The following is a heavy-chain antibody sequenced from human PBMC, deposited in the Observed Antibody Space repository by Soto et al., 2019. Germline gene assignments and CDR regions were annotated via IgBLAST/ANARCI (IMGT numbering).Heavy chain of an antibody. D-gene: IGHD6-13*01. V-gene: IGHV3-9*01. CDR1: GFTFDDYA. CDR2: ISWNSGSI. Sequence: PGGSLRLSCAASGFTFDDYAMHWVRQAPGKGLEWVSGISWNSGSIGYADSVKGRFTISRDNAKNSLYLQMNSLRAEDTALYYCAKDAAAGYYYGMDVWRQGTTVTVSS. CDR3: AKDAAAGYYYGMDV. J-gene: IGHJ6*02.